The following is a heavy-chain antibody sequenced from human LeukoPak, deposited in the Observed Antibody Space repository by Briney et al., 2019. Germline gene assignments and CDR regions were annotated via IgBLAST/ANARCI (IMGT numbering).Heavy chain of an antibody. J-gene: IGHJ4*02. CDR2: INHSGST. V-gene: IGHV4-34*01. CDR3: ARGRAVGLDTAMVPDY. Sequence: SETLSLTCAVYGGSFSGYYWSWIRQPPGKGLEWIGEINHSGSTNYNPSLKSRVTISVDTSKNQFSLKVSSVTAADTAVYYCARGRAVGLDTAMVPDYWGQGTLVTVSS. D-gene: IGHD5-18*01. CDR1: GGSFSGYY.